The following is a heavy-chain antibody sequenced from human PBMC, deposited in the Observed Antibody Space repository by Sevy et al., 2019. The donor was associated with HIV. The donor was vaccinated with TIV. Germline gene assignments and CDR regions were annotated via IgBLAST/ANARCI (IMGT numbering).Heavy chain of an antibody. Sequence: ASVKVSCKASGYTFTSYGISWVRQAPGQGLEWMGWNSVYNGNTNYAQKLQGRVTMTRDTSTSTAYMELRSLRSDDTAVYYCARNRGGLVVPAASPDYWGQGTLVTVSS. CDR2: NSVYNGNT. V-gene: IGHV1-18*01. CDR1: GYTFTSYG. D-gene: IGHD2-2*01. CDR3: ARNRGGLVVPAASPDY. J-gene: IGHJ4*02.